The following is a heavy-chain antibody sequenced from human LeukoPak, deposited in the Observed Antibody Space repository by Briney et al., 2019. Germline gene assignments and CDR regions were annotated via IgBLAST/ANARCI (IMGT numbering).Heavy chain of an antibody. D-gene: IGHD1-26*01. CDR2: ISSSFGST. CDR1: GFTFSTYA. CDR3: AKAGSIRFDY. V-gene: IGHV3-23*01. Sequence: PGGSLRLSCAASGFTFSTYAMSWVRQAPGKGLEWVSAISSSFGSTYYADSVKGRFTISRDNSKSTLYLQMNSLRAEDAAVYYCAKAGSIRFDYWGQGALVTVSS. J-gene: IGHJ4*02.